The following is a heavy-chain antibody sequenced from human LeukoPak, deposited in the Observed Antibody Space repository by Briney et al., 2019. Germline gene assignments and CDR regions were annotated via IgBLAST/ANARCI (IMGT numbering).Heavy chain of an antibody. CDR1: GGSFSGYY. CDR3: ARGRLYGDPLGYYYYGMDV. J-gene: IGHJ6*04. Sequence: SETLSLTCAVYGGSFSGYYWSWIGQPPGKGLEWIGEINHSGSTNYNPSLKSRVTISVDTSKNQFSLKLSSVTAADTAVYYCARGRLYGDPLGYYYYGMDVWGKGPTVTVSS. D-gene: IGHD4-17*01. V-gene: IGHV4-34*01. CDR2: INHSGST.